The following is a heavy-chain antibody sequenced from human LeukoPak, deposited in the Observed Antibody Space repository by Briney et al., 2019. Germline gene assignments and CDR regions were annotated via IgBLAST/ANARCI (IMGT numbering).Heavy chain of an antibody. D-gene: IGHD2-21*02. V-gene: IGHV1-69*04. Sequence: ASVKVSCKASGGTFSSYAISWVRQAPGQGLEWMGRIIPILGIANYAQKFQGRVTITADKSTSTAYMELSRLRSDDTAVYYCARTSRGLAYCGGDCQNYYYYGMDVWGQGTTVTVSS. CDR2: IIPILGIA. CDR3: ARTSRGLAYCGGDCQNYYYYGMDV. CDR1: GGTFSSYA. J-gene: IGHJ6*02.